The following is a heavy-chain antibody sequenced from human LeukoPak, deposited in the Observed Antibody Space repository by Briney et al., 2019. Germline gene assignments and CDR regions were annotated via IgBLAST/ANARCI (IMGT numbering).Heavy chain of an antibody. CDR3: ARDPSSGWYLKGWFDP. D-gene: IGHD6-19*01. CDR1: GFDFSSYG. Sequence: GGSLRLSCAASGFDFSSYGMNWVRQAPGKGLEWVSSISSSSNYIYYADSVKGRFTISRDNAKNSLYLQMNSLRAEDTAVYYCARDPSSGWYLKGWFDPWGQGTLVTVSS. V-gene: IGHV3-21*01. CDR2: ISSSSNYI. J-gene: IGHJ5*02.